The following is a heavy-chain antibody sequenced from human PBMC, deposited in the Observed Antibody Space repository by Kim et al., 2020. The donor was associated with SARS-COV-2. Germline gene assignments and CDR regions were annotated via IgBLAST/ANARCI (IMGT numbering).Heavy chain of an antibody. CDR3: ARSPERVPAAMNY. Sequence: GASLKISCKGSGYSFTSYWISWVRQMPGKGLEWMGRIDPSDSYTNYSPSFQGHVTISADKSISTAYLQWSSLKASDTAMYYCARSPERVPAAMNYWGQGTLVTVSS. D-gene: IGHD2-2*01. V-gene: IGHV5-10-1*01. CDR1: GYSFTSYW. CDR2: IDPSDSYT. J-gene: IGHJ4*02.